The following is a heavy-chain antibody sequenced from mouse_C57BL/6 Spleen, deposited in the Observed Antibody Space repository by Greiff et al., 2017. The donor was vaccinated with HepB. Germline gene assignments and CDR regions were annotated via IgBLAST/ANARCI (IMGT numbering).Heavy chain of an antibody. CDR1: GYTFTSYW. CDR2: INPSSGYT. D-gene: IGHD2-13*01. Sequence: QVQLQQSGAELAKPGASVKLSCKASGYTFTSYWMHWVKQRPGQGLEWIGDINPSSGYTKYNQKFKDKATLTADKSSSTAYMQLSSLTYEDSAVYYCARSAPEVRSSFAYWGQGTLVTVSA. V-gene: IGHV1-7*01. J-gene: IGHJ3*01. CDR3: ARSAPEVRSSFAY.